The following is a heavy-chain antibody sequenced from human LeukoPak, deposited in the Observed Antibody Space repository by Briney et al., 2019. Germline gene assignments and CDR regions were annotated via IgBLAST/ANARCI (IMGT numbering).Heavy chain of an antibody. CDR1: GGSISNYC. Sequence: SETLSLTCTVSGGSISNYCWSWIRQPAGKGLEWIGRIYTGGSTNYNPSLKSRVTMSVDTSKNQFSLKLSSATAADTAVYYCARHRTIYYDSSGYWVWGQGTPVIAS. D-gene: IGHD3-22*01. J-gene: IGHJ4*02. CDR2: IYTGGST. V-gene: IGHV4-4*07. CDR3: ARHRTIYYDSSGYWV.